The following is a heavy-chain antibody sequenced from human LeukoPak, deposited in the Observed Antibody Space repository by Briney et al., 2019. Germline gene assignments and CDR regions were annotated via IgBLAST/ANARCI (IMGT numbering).Heavy chain of an antibody. V-gene: IGHV5-51*01. CDR3: ARHARYSSGWFPDAFDI. J-gene: IGHJ3*02. D-gene: IGHD6-19*01. Sequence: GESLKISCKGSGYIFTSYWIGWVRQMPGKGLEWMGIIYPGDSDTRYSPSFQGQVTISADKSISTAYLQWSSLKASDTAMYYCARHARYSSGWFPDAFDIWGQGTMVTVSS. CDR2: IYPGDSDT. CDR1: GYIFTSYW.